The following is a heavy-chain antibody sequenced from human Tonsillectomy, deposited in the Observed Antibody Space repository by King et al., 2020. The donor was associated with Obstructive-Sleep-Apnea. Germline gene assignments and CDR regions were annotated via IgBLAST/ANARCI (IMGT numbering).Heavy chain of an antibody. Sequence: ETQLVQSGGGLVKPGGSLRLSCVASGLTFRNAWMNWVRQAPGKGLEWVGRFKSRTDGGTTHYAAPVKGRFTISRDDSKNTHFLQMNSLKTKETAVNYCXTDLYXXGGYXXXXXXXXHWXXGXXVXXSX. D-gene: IGHD2-15*01. CDR1: GLTFRNAW. CDR3: XTDLYXXGGYXXXXXXXXH. V-gene: IGHV3-15*01. J-gene: IGHJ1*01. CDR2: FKSRTDGGTT.